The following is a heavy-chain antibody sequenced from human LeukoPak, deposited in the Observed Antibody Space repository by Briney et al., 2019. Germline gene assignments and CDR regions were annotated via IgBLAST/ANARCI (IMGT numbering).Heavy chain of an antibody. J-gene: IGHJ4*02. D-gene: IGHD2-15*01. Sequence: SETLSLTCTVSGGSISSGSYYWSWIRQPPGRGLEWIGEINHSGSTNYNPSLKSRVTTSVDTSKNQFSLKLSSVTAADTAVYYCARGYCSGGSCSTPRLLGDYFDYWGQGTLVTVSS. CDR1: GGSISSGSYY. V-gene: IGHV4-39*07. CDR3: ARGYCSGGSCSTPRLLGDYFDY. CDR2: INHSGST.